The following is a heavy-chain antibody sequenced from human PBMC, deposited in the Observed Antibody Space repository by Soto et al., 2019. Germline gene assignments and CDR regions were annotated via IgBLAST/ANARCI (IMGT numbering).Heavy chain of an antibody. CDR1: GGSISSYY. J-gene: IGHJ4*02. CDR3: ARMNYYDTSGYPFDY. CDR2: IYFRGTT. Sequence: SETLSLTCTVSGGSISSYYWSWIRQPPGKGLEWIGYIYFRGTTNYNPSLKSRVTMSADTSKNQFSLKLNSVAAAGTAVYYCARMNYYDTSGYPFDYWGQGMMVTVS. D-gene: IGHD3-22*01. V-gene: IGHV4-59*01.